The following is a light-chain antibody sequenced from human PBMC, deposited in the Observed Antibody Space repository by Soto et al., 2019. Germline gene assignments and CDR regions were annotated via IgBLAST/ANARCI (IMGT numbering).Light chain of an antibody. Sequence: EIVLTQSPATLSLSPGERATLSCRASQSVSSYLAWYQQKPGQAPRLLIYDSSNRATGIPARFSGSGSGTDLTLTISSLEPEDSAVYYCQQRSTWPWTVGQGTKVEIK. CDR3: QQRSTWPWT. CDR2: DSS. J-gene: IGKJ1*01. CDR1: QSVSSY. V-gene: IGKV3-11*01.